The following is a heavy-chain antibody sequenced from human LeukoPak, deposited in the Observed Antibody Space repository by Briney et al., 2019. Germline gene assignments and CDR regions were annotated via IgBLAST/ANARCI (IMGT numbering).Heavy chain of an antibody. CDR2: IRYDGNNK. CDR3: ARDLWFDP. J-gene: IGHJ5*02. Sequence: GGSLRLSCAASGFAFSSYDMHWVRQAPGKGLEWVAFIRYDGNNKYYADSVKGRFTISRDNSKNTLYLQMNSLRAEDTAVYYCARDLWFDPWGQGTLVTVSS. V-gene: IGHV3-30*02. CDR1: GFAFSSYD.